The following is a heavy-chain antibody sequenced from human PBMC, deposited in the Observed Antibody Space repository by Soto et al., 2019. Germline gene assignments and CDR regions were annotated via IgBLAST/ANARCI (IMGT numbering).Heavy chain of an antibody. CDR2: IYHSGST. Sequence: TLSLTCAVSGGSISSGGYSGSWIRQPPGKGLEWIGYIYHSGSTYYNPSLKSRVTISVDRSKNQFSLKLSSVTAADTAVYYCARFSRADYGMDVWGQGTTVTVSS. CDR3: ARFSRADYGMDV. V-gene: IGHV4-30-2*01. CDR1: GGSISSGGYS. J-gene: IGHJ6*02.